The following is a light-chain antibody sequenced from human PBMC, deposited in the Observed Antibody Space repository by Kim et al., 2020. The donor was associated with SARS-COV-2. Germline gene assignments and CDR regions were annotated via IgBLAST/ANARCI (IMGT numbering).Light chain of an antibody. CDR3: VPWDDSLNGYV. J-gene: IGLJ1*01. V-gene: IGLV1-44*01. CDR1: GANIGLNT. CDR2: SDN. Sequence: QSLVTQPPSASGTPGQRLTISCSGNGANIGLNTVYWYQQFPGTAPKLLVDSDNQRPSGVPDRFSASKSGTSASLAISGLQSEDEADYYCVPWDDSLNGYVFGPGTKVTVL.